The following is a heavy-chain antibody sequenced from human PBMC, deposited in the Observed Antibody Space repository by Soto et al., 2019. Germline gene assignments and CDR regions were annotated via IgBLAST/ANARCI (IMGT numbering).Heavy chain of an antibody. Sequence: QVHLQQWGAGLLKPSETLSLTCAVYGESFIGYYWTWIRQSPGKGLEWIGEINHGGSTNYNPSLKRRVTITIDTSKDQFSLKLTSVTAADTSFYYCARTDIVTTNWFDPWGQGTLVTVSS. CDR3: ARTDIVTTNWFDP. D-gene: IGHD5-12*01. J-gene: IGHJ5*02. CDR2: INHGGST. CDR1: GESFIGYY. V-gene: IGHV4-34*01.